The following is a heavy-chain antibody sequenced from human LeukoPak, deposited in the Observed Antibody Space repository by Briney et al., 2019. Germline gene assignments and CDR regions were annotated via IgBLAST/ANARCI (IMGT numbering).Heavy chain of an antibody. Sequence: SETLSLTCAVYGGSFSGYYWIWIRQPSGKGLEWIGEINHSGSTNYNPSLKSRVTISVDTSKNQFSLKLSSVTAADTAVYYCARDLYYYGSGSYYRLDAIDIWGQGTMVTVSS. J-gene: IGHJ3*02. CDR3: ARDLYYYGSGSYYRLDAIDI. CDR2: INHSGST. CDR1: GGSFSGYY. D-gene: IGHD3-10*01. V-gene: IGHV4-34*01.